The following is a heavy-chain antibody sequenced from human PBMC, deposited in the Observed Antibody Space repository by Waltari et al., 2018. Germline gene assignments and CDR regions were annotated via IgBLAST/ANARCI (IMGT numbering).Heavy chain of an antibody. V-gene: IGHV1-46*01. CDR1: GYTFTSYY. Sequence: QVQLVQSGAEVKKPGASVKVSCKASGYTFTSYYMHWVRQAPGQGLEWMGIINPSGGSTSYATKVQGRVTMTRDRSTSTVYMELSSLRSEDTAVYYCARGSQLYGGYYYYYYGMDVWGQGTTVTVSS. D-gene: IGHD3-10*02. CDR3: ARGSQLYGGYYYYYYGMDV. CDR2: INPSGGST. J-gene: IGHJ6*02.